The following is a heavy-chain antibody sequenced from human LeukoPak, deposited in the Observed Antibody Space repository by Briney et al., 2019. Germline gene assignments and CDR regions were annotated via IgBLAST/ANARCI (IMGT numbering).Heavy chain of an antibody. V-gene: IGHV4-59*01. CDR3: AGGVDTVHS. J-gene: IGHJ5*02. D-gene: IGHD5-18*01. Sequence: PSETLSLTCTVSGGSISSYYWSWIRQPPGRGLEWIGYSYYSGSTNYNPALKSRVTISVDTSKNQFSLKLSSVTAADTAVYYCAGGVDTVHSWGQGTLVTVSS. CDR2: SYYSGST. CDR1: GGSISSYY.